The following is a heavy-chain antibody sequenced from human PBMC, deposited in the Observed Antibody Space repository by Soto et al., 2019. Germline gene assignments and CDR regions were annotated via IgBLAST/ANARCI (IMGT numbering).Heavy chain of an antibody. Sequence: AETLSLTCAVYGGSFSGFYWSWFRQPPGKGLEWIGEINHSGSTNYNPSLKSRVTISVDASKNQFSLRVNSVTAADTAVYYCARGVSVRYCSSTSCWHWFAPWGQGTLVTVSS. CDR3: ARGVSVRYCSSTSCWHWFAP. J-gene: IGHJ5*02. CDR2: INHSGST. D-gene: IGHD2-2*01. V-gene: IGHV4-34*01. CDR1: GGSFSGFY.